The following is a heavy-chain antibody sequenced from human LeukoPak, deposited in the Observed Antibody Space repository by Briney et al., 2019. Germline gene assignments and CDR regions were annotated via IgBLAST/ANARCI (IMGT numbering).Heavy chain of an antibody. CDR1: GGSISSYY. D-gene: IGHD1-26*01. J-gene: IGHJ4*02. CDR3: ARDGGSYSLFDY. CDR2: IYYSGST. Sequence: PSETLSLTCTVSGGSISSYYWNWIRQPPGKGLEWIGYIYYSGSTNYNPSLKSRVTISVDTSKNQFSLKLSSVTAADTAVYYCARDGGSYSLFDYWGQGTLVTVSS. V-gene: IGHV4-59*01.